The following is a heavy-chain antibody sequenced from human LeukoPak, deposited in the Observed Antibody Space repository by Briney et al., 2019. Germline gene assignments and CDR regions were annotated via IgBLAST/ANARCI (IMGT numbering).Heavy chain of an antibody. CDR2: MNPNSGNT. D-gene: IGHD3-16*02. V-gene: IGHV1-8*03. CDR1: GGTFISYA. Sequence: ASVKVSCKASGGTFISYAVSWVRQATGQGREWRGWMNPNSGNTGYAQKFRGRVSITRNTSISTAYMELSSLVSEDTAVYYCARLGELSSDDYWGQGTLVTVSS. J-gene: IGHJ4*02. CDR3: ARLGELSSDDY.